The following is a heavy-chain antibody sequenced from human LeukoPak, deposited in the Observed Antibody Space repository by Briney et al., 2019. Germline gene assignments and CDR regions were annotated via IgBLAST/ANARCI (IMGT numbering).Heavy chain of an antibody. CDR3: ASGGSSSGFDNDAFDI. CDR1: GGSISSGGYY. J-gene: IGHJ3*02. D-gene: IGHD6-6*01. Sequence: PSETLSLTCTVSGGSISSGGYYWSWIRQHPGKGLEWIGYIYYSGSTYYNPSLKSRVTISVDTSKNQFSLKLSSVTAADTAVYYRASGGSSSGFDNDAFDIWGQGTMVTVSS. V-gene: IGHV4-31*03. CDR2: IYYSGST.